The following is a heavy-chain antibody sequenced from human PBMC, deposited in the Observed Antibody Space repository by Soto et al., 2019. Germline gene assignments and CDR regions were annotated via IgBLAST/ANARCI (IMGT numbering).Heavy chain of an antibody. V-gene: IGHV3-11*01. CDR1: VFTFSDYY. CDR3: AIDPQYDLLTGYHDY. Sequence: PGGSLRLSCAASVFTFSDYYMSWIRQAPGKGLEWVSYISSSGSTIYYADSVKGRFTISRDNAKNSLYLQMNSLRAEDTAVYYCAIDPQYDLLTGYHDYWGQGTLVSGSS. D-gene: IGHD3-9*01. CDR2: ISSSGSTI. J-gene: IGHJ4*02.